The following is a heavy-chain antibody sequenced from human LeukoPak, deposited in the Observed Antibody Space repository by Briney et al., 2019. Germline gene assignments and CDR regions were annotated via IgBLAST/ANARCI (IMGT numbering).Heavy chain of an antibody. CDR3: ARLTYYDILTGYYPDGMDV. CDR1: GYSFTSYW. Sequence: GESLKISCKGSGYSFTSYWIGWVRQMPGKGLEWMGIIYPGDSDTRYSPSFQGQVTISADKSISTAYLQWSSLKASDTAMYYCARLTYYDILTGYYPDGMDVWGKGTTVTASS. J-gene: IGHJ6*04. V-gene: IGHV5-51*01. CDR2: IYPGDSDT. D-gene: IGHD3-9*01.